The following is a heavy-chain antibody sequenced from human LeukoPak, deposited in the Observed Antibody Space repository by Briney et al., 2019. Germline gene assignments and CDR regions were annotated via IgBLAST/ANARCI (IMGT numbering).Heavy chain of an antibody. Sequence: GGSLRLSCAASGFTFRNYAMSWVRQAPGKGLEWVSGISGSGGSTYYADSVKGRFTISRDNSKNTLYLQMNSLRAEDTAVYYCAKETITMIVVVIATSFDYWGQGTLVTVSS. CDR1: GFTFRNYA. J-gene: IGHJ4*02. D-gene: IGHD3-22*01. CDR3: AKETITMIVVVIATSFDY. V-gene: IGHV3-23*01. CDR2: ISGSGGST.